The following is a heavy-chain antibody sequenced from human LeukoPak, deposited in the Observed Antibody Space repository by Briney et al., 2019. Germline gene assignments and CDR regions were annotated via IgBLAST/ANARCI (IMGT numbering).Heavy chain of an antibody. CDR1: GGSISSYY. D-gene: IGHD3-9*01. J-gene: IGHJ5*02. CDR3: ARGPPYYDILTGFPPGFDP. V-gene: IGHV4-59*01. CDR2: IYYSGST. Sequence: SETLSLTCTVSGGSISSYYWSWIRQPPGKGLEWIGYIYYSGSTNYNPSLKSRVTISVDTSKNQFSLKLSSVTAADTAVYYCARGPPYYDILTGFPPGFDPWGQGTLVTVSS.